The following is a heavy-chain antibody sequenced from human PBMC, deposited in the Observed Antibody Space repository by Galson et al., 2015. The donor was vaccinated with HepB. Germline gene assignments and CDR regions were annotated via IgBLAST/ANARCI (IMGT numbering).Heavy chain of an antibody. CDR2: ISSSSSYI. CDR1: GFTFRNYS. CDR3: ARGSDGSGGYLPRYFDC. V-gene: IGHV3-21*01. J-gene: IGHJ4*02. D-gene: IGHD3-10*01. Sequence: SLRLSCAGSGFTFRNYSINWVRQAPGKGLEWVSSISSSSSYIYYADSVKGRFTISRDNAKNSLYLQMNSLRAEDTAVYYCARGSDGSGGYLPRYFDCWGQGTLVTVAS.